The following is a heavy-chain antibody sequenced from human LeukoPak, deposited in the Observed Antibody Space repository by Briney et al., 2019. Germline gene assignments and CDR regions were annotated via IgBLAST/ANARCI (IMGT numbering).Heavy chain of an antibody. J-gene: IGHJ4*02. CDR2: IWSDGSNK. D-gene: IGHD5-18*01. CDR1: GFTFSSYS. CDR3: ARDLGYNYGHPFDY. V-gene: IGHV3-33*08. Sequence: GGSLRLSCAASGFTFSSYSMNWVRQAPGQGLEWVALIWSDGSNKYYAESVKGRFTISRDNSKNTLYLQMDSLRGEDMAVYYCARDLGYNYGHPFDYWGQGTLVTVSS.